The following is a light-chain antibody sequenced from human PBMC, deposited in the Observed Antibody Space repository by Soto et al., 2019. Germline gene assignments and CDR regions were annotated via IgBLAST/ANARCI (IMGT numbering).Light chain of an antibody. V-gene: IGKV3-11*01. CDR3: QQRSNWPPKWT. J-gene: IGKJ1*01. CDR1: QSVSSY. CDR2: DAS. Sequence: EIVLTRSPATLSLSPGERATLSCRASQSVSSYLAWYQQKPGQAPRLLIYDASNRATGIPARFSGSGSGTDFTLTISSLEPGDFAVYYCQQRSNWPPKWTFGQGTKV.